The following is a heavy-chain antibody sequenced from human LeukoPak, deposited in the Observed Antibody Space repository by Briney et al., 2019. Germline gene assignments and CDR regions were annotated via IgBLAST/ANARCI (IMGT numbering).Heavy chain of an antibody. CDR2: IGGSGGST. CDR3: AKGAWLDY. J-gene: IGHJ1*01. Sequence: PGGSLRLSCAASGFSFNSYAMTWGRQAPGKGLKWVSAIGGSGGSTDYADSVKGRFTISRDNSKNTLYLQMNSLRAEDTAVYYCAKGAWLDYWGQGTLVTVSS. D-gene: IGHD3-10*01. CDR1: GFSFNSYA. V-gene: IGHV3-23*01.